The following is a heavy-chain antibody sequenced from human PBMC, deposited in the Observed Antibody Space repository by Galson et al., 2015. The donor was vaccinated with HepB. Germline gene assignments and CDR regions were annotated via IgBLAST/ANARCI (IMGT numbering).Heavy chain of an antibody. D-gene: IGHD5-18*01. CDR1: GFTFSSYS. J-gene: IGHJ4*02. CDR2: ISSSSSTI. Sequence: SLRLSCAASGFTFSSYSMNWVRQAPGKGLEWVSYISSSSSTIYYADSVKGRFTISRDNAKNSLYLQMNSLRAEDTAVYYCARGRYSYGWYFDYWGQGTLVTVSS. V-gene: IGHV3-48*01. CDR3: ARGRYSYGWYFDY.